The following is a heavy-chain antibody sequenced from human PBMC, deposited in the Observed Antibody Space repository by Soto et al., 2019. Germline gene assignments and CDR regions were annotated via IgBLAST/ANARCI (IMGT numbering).Heavy chain of an antibody. CDR3: ARVASSSWYDYYYYYMDV. J-gene: IGHJ6*03. D-gene: IGHD6-13*01. V-gene: IGHV3-53*04. CDR2: IYSGGST. CDR1: GFTVSSNY. Sequence: GGSLRLSCAASGFTVSSNYMSWVRQAPGKGLEWVSVIYSGGSTYYADSVKGRFTISRHNSKNTLYLQMNSLRAEDTAVYYCARVASSSWYDYYYYYMDVWGKGTTVTVSS.